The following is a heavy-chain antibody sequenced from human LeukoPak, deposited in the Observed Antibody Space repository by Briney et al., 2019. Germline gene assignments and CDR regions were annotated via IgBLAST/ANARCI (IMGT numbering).Heavy chain of an antibody. CDR2: ISSSGSTI. CDR1: GFTFSSYE. J-gene: IGHJ4*02. D-gene: IGHD4-17*01. V-gene: IGHV3-48*03. CDR3: ARDQYGDYAFDY. Sequence: GGSLRLSCAASGFTFSSYEMNWVRQAPGKGLEWVSYISSSGSTIYYADSVKGRFTISRDSAKNSLYLQMNSLRAEDTAVYYCARDQYGDYAFDYWGQGTLVTVSS.